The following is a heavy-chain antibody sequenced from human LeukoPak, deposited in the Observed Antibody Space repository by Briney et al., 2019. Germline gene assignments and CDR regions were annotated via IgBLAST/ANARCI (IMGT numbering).Heavy chain of an antibody. V-gene: IGHV3-7*01. CDR2: IKQDGSLK. J-gene: IGHJ3*02. Sequence: GGSLRLSCAASGLAISTYWTSGVRQAPGKGLEWVANIKQDGSLKYYVDSVKGRFTISRDNAKNSVYLQMNSLRAEDSVVYYCAGDRSPQQRGNYCDAFNIWGQGKMVTVSS. CDR3: AGDRSPQQRGNYCDAFNI. D-gene: IGHD1-26*01. CDR1: GLAISTYW.